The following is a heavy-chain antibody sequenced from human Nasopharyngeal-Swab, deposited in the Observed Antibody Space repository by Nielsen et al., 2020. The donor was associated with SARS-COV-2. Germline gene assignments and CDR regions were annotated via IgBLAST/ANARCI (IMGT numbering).Heavy chain of an antibody. CDR2: IYPGDSDT. CDR3: ARSHESSGWTFGY. J-gene: IGHJ4*02. Sequence: GSLTLSCTVSGYSFTSYYIGWVRQMPGKGLEWMGIIYPGDSDTRYCPSFQGRVTISADKSISTAYVQWSSLRASDAAMYYCARSHESSGWTFGYWGQGTLVTVSS. V-gene: IGHV5-51*01. CDR1: GYSFTSYY. D-gene: IGHD6-19*01.